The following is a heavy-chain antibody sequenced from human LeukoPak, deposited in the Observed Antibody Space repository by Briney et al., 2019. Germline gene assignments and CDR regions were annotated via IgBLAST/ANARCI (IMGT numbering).Heavy chain of an antibody. V-gene: IGHV3-7*03. J-gene: IGHJ4*02. CDR3: ARERITLDY. CDR1: GFTFSSYA. D-gene: IGHD3-16*01. CDR2: IKQDGSEK. Sequence: GGSLRLSCAASGFTFSSYAMHWVRQAPGKGLEWVANIKQDGSEKYYVDSVKGRFTISRDNAKNSLYLQMNSLRAEDTAVYYCARERITLDYWGQGTLVTVSS.